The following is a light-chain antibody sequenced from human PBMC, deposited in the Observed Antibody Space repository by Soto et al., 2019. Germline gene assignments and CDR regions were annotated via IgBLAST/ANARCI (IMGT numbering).Light chain of an antibody. J-gene: IGKJ5*01. CDR1: QSLLHITGETF. CDR3: MQSTQLPPT. V-gene: IGKV2D-29*02. CDR2: EVS. Sequence: DIVMTQSPLSLPVAPGQPASISCKSSQSLLHITGETFLFWYLQKPGQSPQLLIYEVSTRVSGVPDRFSGSGSGTDFTLEISRVETDDVGIYYCMQSTQLPPTFGQGTRPEIK.